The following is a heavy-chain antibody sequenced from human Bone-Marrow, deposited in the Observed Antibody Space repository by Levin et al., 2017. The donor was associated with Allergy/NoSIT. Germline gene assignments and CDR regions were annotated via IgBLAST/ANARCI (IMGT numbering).Heavy chain of an antibody. J-gene: IGHJ4*02. CDR1: GFTFSSYA. CDR2: ISGSGGST. CDR3: AKDKVAGMRTTHYYFDY. D-gene: IGHD6-19*01. V-gene: IGHV3-23*01. Sequence: GASVKVSCAASGFTFSSYAMSWVRQAPGKGLKWVSAISGSGGSTYYADSVKGRFTISRDNSKNTLYLQMNSLRAEDTAVYYCAKDKVAGMRTTHYYFDYWGQGTLVTVSS.